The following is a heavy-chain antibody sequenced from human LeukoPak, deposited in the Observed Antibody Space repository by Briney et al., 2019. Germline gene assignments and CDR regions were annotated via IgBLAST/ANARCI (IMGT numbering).Heavy chain of an antibody. Sequence: SETLSLTCTVSGGSISSSSYYWGWIRQPPGKGLEWLASIYYSGSTYYNPSLKSRVTMSIDTSKNQFSLKLYSVTAADTAVYYCATIIPTTTNWFDPWGQGTLVTVSS. D-gene: IGHD3-3*01. J-gene: IGHJ5*02. CDR2: IYYSGST. V-gene: IGHV4-39*07. CDR3: ATIIPTTTNWFDP. CDR1: GGSISSSSYY.